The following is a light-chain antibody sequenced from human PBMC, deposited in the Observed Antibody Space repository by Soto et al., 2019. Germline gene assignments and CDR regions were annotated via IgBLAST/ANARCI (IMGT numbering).Light chain of an antibody. CDR2: GAS. Sequence: DIQMTQSPSTLSASVGDRVTFTCRASQNLTNWLAWYQQKPGNAPKLLIYGASRLESGVPSRFRGSGSGAEFTLTISNLQPDDFATYYCQQYNSFSTFGQGTKLEIK. CDR3: QQYNSFST. J-gene: IGKJ2*01. V-gene: IGKV1-5*01. CDR1: QNLTNW.